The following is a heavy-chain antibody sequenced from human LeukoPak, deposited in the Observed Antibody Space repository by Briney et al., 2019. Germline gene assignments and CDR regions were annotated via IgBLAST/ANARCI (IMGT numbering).Heavy chain of an antibody. CDR1: GFTFDDYA. Sequence: GRSLRLSCAASGFTFDDYAMDWVRQAPGKGLEWVSGISWNSGSIGYADSVKGRFTISRDNAKNSLYLQMNSLRAEDTTLYYCARSGYSSSWYLVYFDYWGQGTLVTVSS. J-gene: IGHJ4*02. CDR3: ARSGYSSSWYLVYFDY. D-gene: IGHD6-13*01. CDR2: ISWNSGSI. V-gene: IGHV3-9*01.